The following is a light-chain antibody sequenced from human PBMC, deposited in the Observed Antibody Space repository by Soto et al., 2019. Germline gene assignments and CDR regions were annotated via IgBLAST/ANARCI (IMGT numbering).Light chain of an antibody. J-gene: IGLJ1*01. Sequence: QSALTQPPSVSGSPGQSVTISCTGTSGDVGGYNYVSWYQQHPGKAPKLMIYDVNKRPSGVPDRFSGSKSGNTASLTVSGLHAEDEADYYCSSHAGSNYPFVFGTGTKLTVL. CDR1: SGDVGGYNY. V-gene: IGLV2-8*01. CDR2: DVN. CDR3: SSHAGSNYPFV.